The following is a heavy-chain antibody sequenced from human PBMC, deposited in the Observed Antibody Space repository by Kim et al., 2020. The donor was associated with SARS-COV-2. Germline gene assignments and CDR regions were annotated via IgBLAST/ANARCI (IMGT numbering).Heavy chain of an antibody. V-gene: IGHV4-34*01. Sequence: SETLSLTCAVYGGSFSDYYCSWIRQPPGKGLEWIGEINHSGSTNYNPSLKSRVTISVDTSKNQFSLKLSSVTAADTAVYYCARGVQLWLRGGFDYWGQGTLVTVSS. CDR3: ARGVQLWLRGGFDY. D-gene: IGHD5-18*01. J-gene: IGHJ4*02. CDR1: GGSFSDYY. CDR2: INHSGST.